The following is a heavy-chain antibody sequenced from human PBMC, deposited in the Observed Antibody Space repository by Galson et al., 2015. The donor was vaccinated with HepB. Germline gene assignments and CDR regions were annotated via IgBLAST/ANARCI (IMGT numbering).Heavy chain of an antibody. V-gene: IGHV3-15*01. CDR3: TTAQWFGELYAFDI. CDR2: IKSKTDGGTT. J-gene: IGHJ3*02. Sequence: SLRLSCEASGFTFSNAWMSWVRQAPGKGLEWVGRIKSKTDGGTTDYAAPVKGRFTISRDDSKNTLYLQMNSLKTEDTAVYYCTTAQWFGELYAFDIWGQGTMVTVSS. CDR1: GFTFSNAW. D-gene: IGHD3-10*01.